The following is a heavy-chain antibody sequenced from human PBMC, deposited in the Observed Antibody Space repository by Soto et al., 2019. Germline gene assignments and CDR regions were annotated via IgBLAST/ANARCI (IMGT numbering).Heavy chain of an antibody. CDR3: AKAFTYYTSLTRFDP. J-gene: IGHJ5*02. CDR2: ISWNSGNI. D-gene: IGHD3-10*01. V-gene: IGHV3-9*01. CDR1: GFTFADYA. Sequence: LRLSCAASGFTFADYAMHWVRQAPGRGLEWVAGISWNSGNIDYADSMKGRFTISRDNAKNSLFLQMNSLRTEDTALYYCAKAFTYYTSLTRFDPWGQGTLVTV.